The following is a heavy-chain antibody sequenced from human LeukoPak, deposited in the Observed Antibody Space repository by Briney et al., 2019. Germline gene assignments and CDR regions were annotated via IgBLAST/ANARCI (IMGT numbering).Heavy chain of an antibody. D-gene: IGHD6-13*01. Sequence: GGSLRLSCVASGFTFSSCWMHWVRQAPGKGLVWVSRSNSDGSSTSYAESVKGRLTISRDNAKNTLYLQMNSLRAEDTAVYYCARGASGSSWFGGFDFWGQGTLVTVSS. V-gene: IGHV3-74*01. CDR2: SNSDGSST. CDR3: ARGASGSSWFGGFDF. CDR1: GFTFSSCW. J-gene: IGHJ4*02.